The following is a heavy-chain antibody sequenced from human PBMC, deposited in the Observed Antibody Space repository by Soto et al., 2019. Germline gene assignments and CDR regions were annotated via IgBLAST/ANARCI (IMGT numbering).Heavy chain of an antibody. CDR3: AKGSLWLPRYYYYGMDV. J-gene: IGHJ6*02. CDR1: GFTFSSYA. V-gene: IGHV3-23*01. Sequence: GSLRLSCAASGFTFSSYAMSWVRQAPGKGLEWVSAISGSGGSTYYADSVKGRFTISRDNSKNTLYLQMNSLRAEATAVYYCAKGSLWLPRYYYYGMDVWGQGTTVTVSS. D-gene: IGHD2-21*01. CDR2: ISGSGGST.